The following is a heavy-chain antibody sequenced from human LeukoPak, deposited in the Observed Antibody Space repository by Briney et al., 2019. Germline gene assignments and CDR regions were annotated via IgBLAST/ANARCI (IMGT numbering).Heavy chain of an antibody. CDR3: ARDPVTTWGYFDY. J-gene: IGHJ4*02. D-gene: IGHD4-17*01. V-gene: IGHV3-7*03. CDR1: GFTFSSYW. Sequence: GGSLRLSCAASGFTFSSYWMSWVRQAPGKGLEWVANIKQDGSEKYYVDSVKGRFAISRDNTKNSLYLHMNSLRAEDTAVYYCARDPVTTWGYFDYWGQGTLVTVSS. CDR2: IKQDGSEK.